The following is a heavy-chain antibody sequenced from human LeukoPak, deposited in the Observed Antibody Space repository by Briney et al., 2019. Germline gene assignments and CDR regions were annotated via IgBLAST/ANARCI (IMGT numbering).Heavy chain of an antibody. CDR1: GFTFSSYG. D-gene: IGHD6-19*01. Sequence: PGGSLRLSCAASGFTFSSYGMSWVRQAPGKGLEWVSAISGSGGSTYYADSVKGRFTISRDNSKNTLYLQMNSLRAEDTAVYYCAKDWRRWIAVAYGYIDYWGQGTLVTVSS. J-gene: IGHJ4*02. CDR2: ISGSGGST. V-gene: IGHV3-23*01. CDR3: AKDWRRWIAVAYGYIDY.